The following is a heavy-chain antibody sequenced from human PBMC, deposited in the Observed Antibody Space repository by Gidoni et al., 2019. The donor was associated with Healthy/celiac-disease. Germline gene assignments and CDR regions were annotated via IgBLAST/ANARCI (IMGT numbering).Heavy chain of an antibody. CDR1: GGSISSGGSY. D-gene: IGHD3-9*01. V-gene: IGHV4-31*03. CDR2: IYYSGST. CDR3: ARLGKVLRYFDWWGYYFDY. Sequence: QVQLQESGPGLVKPSQTLSLTCTVSGGSISSGGSYWSWIRQHPGKGLEWIGYIYYSGSTYYNPSLKSRVTISVDTSKNQFSLKLSSVTAADTAVYYCARLGKVLRYFDWWGYYFDYWGQGTLVTVSS. J-gene: IGHJ4*02.